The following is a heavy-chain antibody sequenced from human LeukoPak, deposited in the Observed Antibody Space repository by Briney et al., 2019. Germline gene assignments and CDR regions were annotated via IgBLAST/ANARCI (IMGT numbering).Heavy chain of an antibody. CDR2: ICYSGST. CDR1: GDSISSSSSY. CDR3: ARTRYYYNSRSYGAPYYFDY. V-gene: IGHV4-39*01. D-gene: IGHD3-10*01. J-gene: IGHJ4*02. Sequence: SETLSLTCTVSGDSISSSSSYWGWIRQPPGKGLEWIGSICYSGSTYYNPSLKSRVTISVDTSKNQFSLKLSSVTAADTAVYYCARTRYYYNSRSYGAPYYFDYWGQGTLVTVSS.